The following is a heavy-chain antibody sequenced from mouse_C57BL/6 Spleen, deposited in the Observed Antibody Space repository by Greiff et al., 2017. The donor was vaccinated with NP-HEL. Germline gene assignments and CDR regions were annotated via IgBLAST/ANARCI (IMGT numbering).Heavy chain of an antibody. D-gene: IGHD2-4*01. CDR1: GYSITSGYD. CDR3: ARADDYDVGSFAY. Sequence: EVKVEESGPGMVKPSQSLSLTCTVTGYSITSGYDWHWIRHFPGNKLEWMGYISYSGSTNYNPSLKSRISITHDTSKNHFFLKLNSVTTEDTATYYCARADDYDVGSFAYWGQGTLVTVSA. V-gene: IGHV3-1*01. CDR2: ISYSGST. J-gene: IGHJ3*01.